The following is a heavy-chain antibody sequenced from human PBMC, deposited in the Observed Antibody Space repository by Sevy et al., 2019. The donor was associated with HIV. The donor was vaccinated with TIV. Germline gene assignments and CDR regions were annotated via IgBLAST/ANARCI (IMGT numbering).Heavy chain of an antibody. Sequence: GSLILSCAASGFTLNSYWMSWVRQAPGKGLEWVANIKQDGSVKYYVDSVKGRFTISRDNARNLVYLQMSSLTAEDTALYYCVRAIAADASLWGQGTLVTVSS. CDR2: IKQDGSVK. J-gene: IGHJ4*02. CDR3: VRAIAADASL. D-gene: IGHD6-13*01. V-gene: IGHV3-7*01. CDR1: GFTLNSYW.